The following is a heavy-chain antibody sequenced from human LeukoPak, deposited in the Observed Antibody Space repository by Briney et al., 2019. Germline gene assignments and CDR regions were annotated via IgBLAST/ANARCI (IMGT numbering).Heavy chain of an antibody. CDR1: GGSISSYY. D-gene: IGHD5-18*01. CDR3: ARARGYSYGSIRFDY. J-gene: IGHJ4*02. CDR2: IYYSGST. V-gene: IGHV4-59*01. Sequence: KPSETLSLTCTVSGGSISSYYWSWIRQPPGKGLEWIGYIYYSGSTNYNPSLKSRVTISVDTSKNQFSLKLSSVTAADTAVYYCARARGYSYGSIRFDYWGQGTLVTVSS.